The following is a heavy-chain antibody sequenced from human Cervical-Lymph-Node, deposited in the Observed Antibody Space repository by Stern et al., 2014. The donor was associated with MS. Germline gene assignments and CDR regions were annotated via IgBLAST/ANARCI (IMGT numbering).Heavy chain of an antibody. Sequence: DVQLEESGGTLVQPGGSLRLSCAASGSTVTSNYMTWVRQAPGKGLEWVSIFYSDISTYYAESVKGRFSFSIDNSKNTLFLHMNNLRVEDTAMYYCTREMAARRLDPWGRGTLVIVSA. J-gene: IGHJ5*02. V-gene: IGHV3-66*01. CDR1: GSTVTSNY. D-gene: IGHD5-24*01. CDR2: FYSDIST. CDR3: TREMAARRLDP.